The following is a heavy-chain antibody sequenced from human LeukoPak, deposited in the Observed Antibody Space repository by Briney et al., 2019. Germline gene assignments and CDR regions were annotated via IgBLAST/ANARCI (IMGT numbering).Heavy chain of an antibody. CDR3: ARRFRMGTIDY. D-gene: IGHD5-24*01. J-gene: IGHJ4*02. Sequence: PSETLSLTCTVSGGSVSSGSYYWSWIRQPPGKGLEWIGYIYYSGSTNYNPSLKRRVTISVDTSKNQVSLKLSSVTAADTAVYDWARRFRMGTIDYWGQGTLVTVSS. CDR2: IYYSGST. CDR1: GGSVSSGSYY. V-gene: IGHV4-61*01.